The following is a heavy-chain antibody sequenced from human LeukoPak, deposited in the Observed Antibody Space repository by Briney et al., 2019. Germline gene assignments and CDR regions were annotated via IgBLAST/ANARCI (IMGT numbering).Heavy chain of an antibody. D-gene: IGHD2-2*01. CDR3: AKLIPPVDCSSISCYGFDY. V-gene: IGHV3-23*01. Sequence: PGGSLRLSCAASGFTFSNHAMSWVRQAPGKGLEWVSVISGSGPTTFYADSVRGRFTISRDNSKNTLYLQMNSLRAEDTAVYYCAKLIPPVDCSSISCYGFDYWGQGTLVTVSS. CDR2: ISGSGPTT. J-gene: IGHJ4*02. CDR1: GFTFSNHA.